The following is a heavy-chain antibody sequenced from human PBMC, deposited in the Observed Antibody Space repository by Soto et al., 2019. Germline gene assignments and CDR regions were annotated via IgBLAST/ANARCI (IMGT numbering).Heavy chain of an antibody. V-gene: IGHV1-3*04. CDR2: VNTANGNA. Sequence: ASVKVSCKASGYTFTNYAMHWVRQAPGQRLEWMGWVNTANGNAKYSQNFQGRVTITRDTSASTAYMELSSLRSEDSAVYYCAADVGGYIYGLARHWGPGSRVTVSS. D-gene: IGHD4-17*01. CDR3: AADVGGYIYGLARH. J-gene: IGHJ4*02. CDR1: GYTFTNYA.